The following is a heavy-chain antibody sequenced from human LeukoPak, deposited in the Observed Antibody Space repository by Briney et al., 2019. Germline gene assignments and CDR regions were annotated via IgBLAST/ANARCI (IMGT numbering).Heavy chain of an antibody. V-gene: IGHV3-74*01. CDR2: IKKDGTYR. J-gene: IGHJ4*02. CDR3: ARDDDVYGIDY. CDR1: GFTFSGNW. D-gene: IGHD3-16*01. Sequence: GGSLRLSCVVSGFTFSGNWMHWVRQGPGKGLMCVARIKKDGTYRDYADSVKGRFTISRDNAKDTLFLQMDSLRDEDTAVYYCARDDDVYGIDYWGQGTLVTVSS.